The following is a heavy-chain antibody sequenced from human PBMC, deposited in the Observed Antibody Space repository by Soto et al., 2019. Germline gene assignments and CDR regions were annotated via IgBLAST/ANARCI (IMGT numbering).Heavy chain of an antibody. Sequence: QVQLGQSGAEVKKPGASVKVSCKVSGHTLAELSMHWVRQAPGKGLEWMGGFDPENGETISAQKFQGRVTMTEDSLTDSIYMELNNLRSEDTAVYYCAAWGTRWLQTPFDYWGQGTLVTVSS. CDR2: FDPENGET. V-gene: IGHV1-24*01. CDR3: AAWGTRWLQTPFDY. J-gene: IGHJ4*02. D-gene: IGHD1-1*01. CDR1: GHTLAELS.